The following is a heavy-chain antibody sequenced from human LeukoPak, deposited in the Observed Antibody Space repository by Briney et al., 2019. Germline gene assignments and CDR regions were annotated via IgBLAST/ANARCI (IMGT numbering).Heavy chain of an antibody. CDR2: IYYSGST. J-gene: IGHJ4*02. V-gene: IGHV4-39*01. D-gene: IGHD3-10*01. CDR1: GGSISSSSYY. Sequence: SETLSLTCTVSGGSISSSSYYWGWIRQPPGKGLEWIGSIYYSGSTYYNPSLKSRVTISVDTSKNQFSLKLSSVTAADTAVYYCARQERRGSGIDYWGQGTLVTVSS. CDR3: ARQERRGSGIDY.